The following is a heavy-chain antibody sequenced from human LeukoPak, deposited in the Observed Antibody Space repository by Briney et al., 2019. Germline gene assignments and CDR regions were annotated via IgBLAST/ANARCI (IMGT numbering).Heavy chain of an antibody. J-gene: IGHJ6*02. CDR2: MNPNSGNT. Sequence: GASVKVSCKASGYTFTSYDINWVRQATGQGLEWMGWMNPNSGNTGYAQKFQGRVTMTRSTSISTAYMELSSLRSEDTAVYYCARGTDSSGYYYYYYGMDVWGQGTTVTVSS. CDR1: GYTFTSYD. V-gene: IGHV1-8*01. D-gene: IGHD3-22*01. CDR3: ARGTDSSGYYYYYYGMDV.